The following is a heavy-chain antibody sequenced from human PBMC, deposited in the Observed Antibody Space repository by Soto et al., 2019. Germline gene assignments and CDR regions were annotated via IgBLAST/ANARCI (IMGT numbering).Heavy chain of an antibody. CDR3: ARHSYCSSICWFDP. CDR1: GGSISSGGYS. Sequence: SETLSLTCTVSGGSISSGGYSWSWIRQPPGKGLEWIGYIYHSGSTYYNPSLKSRVTISVDRSKNQFSLKLGSVTAADTAVYYCARHSYCSSICWFDPWGQGTLVTVSS. V-gene: IGHV4-30-2*01. D-gene: IGHD2-2*01. J-gene: IGHJ5*02. CDR2: IYHSGST.